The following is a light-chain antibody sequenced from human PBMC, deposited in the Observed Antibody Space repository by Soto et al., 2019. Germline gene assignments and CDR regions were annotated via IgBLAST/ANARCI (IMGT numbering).Light chain of an antibody. CDR3: LQGYNSFWT. J-gene: IGKJ1*01. Sequence: DIQMTQSPSSLSASVGDSVTVTCRASQPIGTSLHWYQQKAGKAPRVLISSASRLQSGVSSRFSGSGSGTHFTLTISSLRPEDSASYYCLQGYNSFWTFGQGTKGDIK. CDR1: QPIGTS. V-gene: IGKV1-39*01. CDR2: SAS.